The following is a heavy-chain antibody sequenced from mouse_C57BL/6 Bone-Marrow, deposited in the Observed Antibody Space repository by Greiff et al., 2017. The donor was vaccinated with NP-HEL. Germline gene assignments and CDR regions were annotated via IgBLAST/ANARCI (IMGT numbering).Heavy chain of an antibody. Sequence: QVHVKQPGTELVKPGASVKLSCKASGYTFTSYWMHWVKQRPGQGLEWIGNINPSNGGTNYNEKFKSKATLTVDKSSSTAYMQLSSLTSEDSAVYYCARPDSSGHGGFAYWGQGTLVTVSA. CDR2: INPSNGGT. J-gene: IGHJ3*01. D-gene: IGHD3-2*02. CDR1: GYTFTSYW. CDR3: ARPDSSGHGGFAY. V-gene: IGHV1-53*01.